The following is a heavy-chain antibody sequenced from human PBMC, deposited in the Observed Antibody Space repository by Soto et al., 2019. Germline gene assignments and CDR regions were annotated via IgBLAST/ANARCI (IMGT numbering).Heavy chain of an antibody. CDR2: IYYDGNT. CDR3: ARGRLLPAVNFDY. Sequence: SETLSLTCTVSGDSITSSSHYWGWIRQPPGKGLECIANIYYDGNTYYNPSLKSRVTISVDGSKNHFSLQLSSVTAADTAVYYCARGRLLPAVNFDYWGQGALVTVSS. CDR1: GDSITSSSHY. V-gene: IGHV4-39*07. J-gene: IGHJ4*02. D-gene: IGHD2-2*01.